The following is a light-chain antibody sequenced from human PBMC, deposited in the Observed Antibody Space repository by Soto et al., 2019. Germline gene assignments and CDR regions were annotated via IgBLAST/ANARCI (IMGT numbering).Light chain of an antibody. V-gene: IGLV2-14*01. CDR1: SSDVGDYNF. CDR2: EVS. Sequence: QSALTQPASVSGSPGQSITISCTGTSSDVGDYNFVSWYQQHPGKAPKLMIYEVSNRPSGISNRFSGSKSANTASLTISGLQAEDEADYYCSSYTGSSTHVVFGGGTQLTVL. J-gene: IGLJ2*01. CDR3: SSYTGSSTHVV.